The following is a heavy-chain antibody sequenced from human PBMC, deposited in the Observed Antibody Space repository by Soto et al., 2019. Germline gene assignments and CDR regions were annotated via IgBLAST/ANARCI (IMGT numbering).Heavy chain of an antibody. CDR3: ARDHLTRGYSYGPTDYYYGMDV. CDR1: GCTFSSYA. V-gene: IGHV1-69*13. CDR2: IIPIFGTA. Sequence: ASVKVSCKASGCTFSSYAISWVRQAPGQVLEWMGGIIPIFGTANYAQKFQGRVTITADESTSTAYMELSSLRSEDTAVYYCARDHLTRGYSYGPTDYYYGMDVWGQGTTVTVSS. D-gene: IGHD5-18*01. J-gene: IGHJ6*02.